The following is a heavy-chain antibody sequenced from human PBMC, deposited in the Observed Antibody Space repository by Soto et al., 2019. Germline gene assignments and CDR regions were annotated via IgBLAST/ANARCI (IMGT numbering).Heavy chain of an antibody. D-gene: IGHD2-15*01. Sequence: EVQLVESGGGLVQPGGSLRLSCAASGFTFSSYWMHWVRQAPGKGLVWVSRINSDGSSTGYADSVKGRFTISRDNGKNPLYLQMNSRRAEDTAVYYCVRTSLVVAAATREDYWGQGTLVTVSS. J-gene: IGHJ4*02. CDR1: GFTFSSYW. CDR3: VRTSLVVAAATREDY. CDR2: INSDGSST. V-gene: IGHV3-74*01.